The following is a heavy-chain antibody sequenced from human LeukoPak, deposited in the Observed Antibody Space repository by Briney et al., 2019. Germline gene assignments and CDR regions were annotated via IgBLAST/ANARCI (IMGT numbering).Heavy chain of an antibody. CDR1: GGTFSSYA. CDR3: ARGSVVVVPAAIGEGYYYYGMDV. D-gene: IGHD2-2*01. CDR2: IIPIFGTA. J-gene: IGHJ6*02. Sequence: ASVKVSCKASGGTFSSYAISWVRQAPGQGLEWMGGIIPIFGTANYAQKFQGRVTITADESTSTAYMGLSSLRSEDTAVYYCARGSVVVVPAAIGEGYYYYGMDVWGQGTTVTVSS. V-gene: IGHV1-69*13.